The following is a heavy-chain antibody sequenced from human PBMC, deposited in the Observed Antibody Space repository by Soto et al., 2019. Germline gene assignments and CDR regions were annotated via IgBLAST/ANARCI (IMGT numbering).Heavy chain of an antibody. CDR2: ISSSSSYI. Sequence: EVQLVESGGGLVQPGGSLRLSCAASGFTFSSYEMNWVRQAPGKGLEWVSSISSSSSYIYYADSVKGRFTISRDNAKNSLYLQMNSLRAEDTAVYYCARGHSSGWYIDYWGQGTLVTVSS. D-gene: IGHD6-19*01. CDR1: GFTFSSYE. J-gene: IGHJ4*02. CDR3: ARGHSSGWYIDY. V-gene: IGHV3-21*01.